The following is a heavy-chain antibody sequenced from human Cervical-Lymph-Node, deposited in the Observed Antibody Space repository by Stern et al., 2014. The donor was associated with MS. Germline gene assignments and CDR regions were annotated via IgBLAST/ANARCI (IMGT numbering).Heavy chain of an antibody. J-gene: IGHJ4*02. V-gene: IGHV3-11*01. CDR3: ARDTTGSYHREYYFDY. CDR2: ISDSGNMI. CDR1: GFTFSNYY. D-gene: IGHD3-10*01. Sequence: QVQLVESGGGLVKPGGSLRLSCAASGFTFSNYYLSWIRQAPGKGLEWVSYISDSGNMISYADSVKGRFTISRDNAKNSMYLQMNSLRAEDTAVYYCARDTTGSYHREYYFDYWGQGTLVTVSS.